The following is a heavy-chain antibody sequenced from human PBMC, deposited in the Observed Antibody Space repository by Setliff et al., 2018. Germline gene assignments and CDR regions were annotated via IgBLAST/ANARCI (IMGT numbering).Heavy chain of an antibody. D-gene: IGHD3-10*01. CDR3: ARGPRGYGSGSYYATEYFQH. CDR2: IYYTGIT. CDR1: GDSINTPTYH. V-gene: IGHV4-39*01. J-gene: IGHJ1*01. Sequence: SETLSLTCTVSGDSINTPTYHWGWVRQPPGKGLEWIGLIYYTGITYYNPSLKSRVTISEDMSENQFSVRLNSVTAADTAVYYCARGPRGYGSGSYYATEYFQHWGQGTLVTVSS.